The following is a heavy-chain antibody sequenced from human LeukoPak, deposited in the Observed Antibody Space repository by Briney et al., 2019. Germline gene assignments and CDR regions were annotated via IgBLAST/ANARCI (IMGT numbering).Heavy chain of an antibody. CDR3: ARPYSSSPGVDY. CDR1: GYTFTGYY. Sequence: ASVKVSCKASGYTFTGYYMHWVRQAPGQGLEWMGWINPNSGGTNYAQKFQGRVTMTRDTSISTAYMELSRLRSDDTAVYYCARPYSSSPGVDYWGQGTLVTVSS. CDR2: INPNSGGT. D-gene: IGHD6-6*01. V-gene: IGHV1-2*02. J-gene: IGHJ4*02.